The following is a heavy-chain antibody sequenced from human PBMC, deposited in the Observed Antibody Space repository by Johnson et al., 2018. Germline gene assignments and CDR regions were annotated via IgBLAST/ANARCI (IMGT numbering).Heavy chain of an antibody. CDR3: ARDFGHSGSPFQH. J-gene: IGHJ1*01. Sequence: QVQLVQSGGGLVKPGGSLRLSCAASGFTFSDYYMSWIRQAPGKGLEWVSYIHSGGSPIYYADAVRGRLTISRDNAKNSLYLQMNSLSAEDTAVYYCARDFGHSGSPFQHWGQGTLVTVSS. D-gene: IGHD1-26*01. CDR2: IHSGGSPI. CDR1: GFTFSDYY. V-gene: IGHV3-11*04.